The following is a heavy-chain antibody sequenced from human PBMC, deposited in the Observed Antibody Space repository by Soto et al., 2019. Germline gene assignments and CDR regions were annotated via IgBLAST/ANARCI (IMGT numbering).Heavy chain of an antibody. D-gene: IGHD5-18*01. Sequence: KLSETLSLTCTVSGGSISSYYWSWIRQPPGKGLEWIGYIYYSGSTNYNPSLKSRVTISVDTSKNQFSLKLSSVTAADTAVYYCARGLSNTAMVYYFDYWGQGTLVTVSS. J-gene: IGHJ4*02. CDR2: IYYSGST. CDR1: GGSISSYY. V-gene: IGHV4-59*01. CDR3: ARGLSNTAMVYYFDY.